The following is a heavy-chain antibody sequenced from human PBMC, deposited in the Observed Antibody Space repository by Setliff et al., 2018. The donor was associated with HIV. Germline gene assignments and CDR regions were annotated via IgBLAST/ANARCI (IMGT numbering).Heavy chain of an antibody. Sequence: SETLSLTCTVSNNSIRSSYWSWIRQPVGKGLEWIGRIHTLGGTKYNSSLESRATMSLDTSRNQFSLKLNSVTAADSAVYFCTRDRYANGWLYFDYWGPGILVTVSS. J-gene: IGHJ4*02. CDR2: IHTLGGT. V-gene: IGHV4-4*07. D-gene: IGHD2-2*01. CDR1: NNSIRSSY. CDR3: TRDRYANGWLYFDY.